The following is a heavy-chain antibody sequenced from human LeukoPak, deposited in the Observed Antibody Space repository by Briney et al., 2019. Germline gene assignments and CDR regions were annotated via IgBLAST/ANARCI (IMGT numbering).Heavy chain of an antibody. Sequence: GGSLRLSCAASGFTSSSYWMHWVRHVPRKGPVWISRINSDGSSTMYADSVKGRFTISRDNAKNTLYLQMNSLRDEDTALYYCARDWWFDPWGQGTLVTVSS. J-gene: IGHJ5*02. CDR2: INSDGSST. CDR1: GFTSSSYW. V-gene: IGHV3-74*03. CDR3: ARDWWFDP.